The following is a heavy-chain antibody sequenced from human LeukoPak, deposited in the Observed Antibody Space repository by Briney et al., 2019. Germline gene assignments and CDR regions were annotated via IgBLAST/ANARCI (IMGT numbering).Heavy chain of an antibody. D-gene: IGHD3-10*01. CDR2: ISSGGSTI. J-gene: IGHJ5*02. Sequence: GGSLRLSCAASGFTFSDYYMSWIRQAPGKGLEWVSYISSGGSTIYYADSVKGRFTIPRDNAKNSLYLQMNSLRAEDTAVYYCARASSQYYYGSGKNNWFDPWGQGTLVTVSS. CDR3: ARASSQYYYGSGKNNWFDP. V-gene: IGHV3-11*01. CDR1: GFTFSDYY.